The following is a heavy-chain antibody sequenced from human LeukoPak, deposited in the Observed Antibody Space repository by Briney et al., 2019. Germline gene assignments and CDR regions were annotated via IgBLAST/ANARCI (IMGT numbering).Heavy chain of an antibody. D-gene: IGHD3-10*01. CDR1: GFTFSSYG. V-gene: IGHV3-30*02. CDR2: IRYDGSNK. CDR3: AKDIYYGSGSGY. Sequence: GGSLRLSCAASGFTFSSYGMHWVRQAPGKGLEWVAFIRYDGSNKYYADSVKGRFTISRDNSKNTLYLQMNGLRAEDTAVYYCAKDIYYGSGSGYWGQGTLVTVSS. J-gene: IGHJ4*02.